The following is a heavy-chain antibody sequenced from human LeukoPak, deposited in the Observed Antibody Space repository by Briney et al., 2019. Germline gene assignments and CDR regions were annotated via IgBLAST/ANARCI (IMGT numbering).Heavy chain of an antibody. D-gene: IGHD3-10*01. Sequence: GGSLRLSCAASGFTFSSYGMHWVRQAPGKGLEWVAVISYDGSNKYYADSVKGRFTISRDNSKNTLYLQMNSLRAEDTAVYYCARDMYDNGWSSFDYWGQGTLVTVSS. CDR2: ISYDGSNK. CDR3: ARDMYDNGWSSFDY. V-gene: IGHV3-30*03. J-gene: IGHJ4*02. CDR1: GFTFSSYG.